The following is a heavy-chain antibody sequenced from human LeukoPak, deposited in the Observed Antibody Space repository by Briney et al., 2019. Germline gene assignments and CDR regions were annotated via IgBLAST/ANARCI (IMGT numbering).Heavy chain of an antibody. D-gene: IGHD6-19*01. CDR3: ATQGPIAVAGTLGY. CDR2: ISSSSSYI. V-gene: IGHV3-21*01. Sequence: GRTLSLSRAVSRFTFRNYNTDSGPQAPGEGEEWVSSISSSSSYIYYADSVKGRFTISRDNAKNSLYLQMNSLRADDTAVYYCATQGPIAVAGTLGYWGLGTLVTVSS. CDR1: RFTFRNYN. J-gene: IGHJ4*02.